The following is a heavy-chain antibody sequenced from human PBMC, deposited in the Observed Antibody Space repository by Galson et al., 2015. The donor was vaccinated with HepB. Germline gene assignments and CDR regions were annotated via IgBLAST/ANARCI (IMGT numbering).Heavy chain of an antibody. Sequence: SVKVSCKASGGTFSSYAISWVRQAPGQGLEWMGGIIPIFGTANYAQKFQGRVTITADESTSTAYMELSSLRSEDTAVYYCAGDSSEYDTAMVRTAYWGQGTLVTVSS. D-gene: IGHD5-18*01. V-gene: IGHV1-69*13. CDR2: IIPIFGTA. J-gene: IGHJ4*02. CDR3: AGDSSEYDTAMVRTAY. CDR1: GGTFSSYA.